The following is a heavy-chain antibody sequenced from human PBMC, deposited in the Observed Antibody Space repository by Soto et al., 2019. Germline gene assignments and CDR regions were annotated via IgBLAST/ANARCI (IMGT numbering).Heavy chain of an antibody. D-gene: IGHD3-3*01. J-gene: IGHJ6*02. CDR1: GFTFSSYA. Sequence: GGSLRLSCAASGFTFSSYAMSWVRQAPGKGLEWVSAISGSGGSTYYADSVKGRFTISRDNSKNTLYLQMNSLRAEDTAVYYCAKDQVIGVYDFWSGYYKGYYYGMDVWGQGTTVTVSS. V-gene: IGHV3-23*01. CDR3: AKDQVIGVYDFWSGYYKGYYYGMDV. CDR2: ISGSGGST.